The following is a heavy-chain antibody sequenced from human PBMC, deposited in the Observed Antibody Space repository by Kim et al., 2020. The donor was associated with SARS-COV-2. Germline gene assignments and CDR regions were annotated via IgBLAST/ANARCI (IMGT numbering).Heavy chain of an antibody. V-gene: IGHV4-59*01. D-gene: IGHD6-19*01. CDR2: IYYSGST. Sequence: SETLSLTCTVSGGSISSYYWSWIRQPPGKGLEWIGYIYYSGSTNYNPSLKSRVTISVDTSKNQFSLKLSSVTAADTAVYYCARVMAVAGIASDYYSYYGMDVWGQGTTVTVSS. CDR1: GGSISSYY. CDR3: ARVMAVAGIASDYYSYYGMDV. J-gene: IGHJ6*02.